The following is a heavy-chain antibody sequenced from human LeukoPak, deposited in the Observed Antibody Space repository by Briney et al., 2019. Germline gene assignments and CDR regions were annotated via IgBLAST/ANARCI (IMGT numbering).Heavy chain of an antibody. Sequence: PGRSLRLSCATSGFTFHDYAMQWVRQPPGKGLEWVSGISWNSGRIDYADSVKGRFTISRDNAEKSLYLQMDTLTPDDTAFYFCVKGGRRAFCYNSATYYFDSWGHGTLVTVSS. CDR1: GFTFHDYA. J-gene: IGHJ4*01. D-gene: IGHD1-1*01. CDR3: VKGGRRAFCYNSATYYFDS. V-gene: IGHV3-9*01. CDR2: ISWNSGRI.